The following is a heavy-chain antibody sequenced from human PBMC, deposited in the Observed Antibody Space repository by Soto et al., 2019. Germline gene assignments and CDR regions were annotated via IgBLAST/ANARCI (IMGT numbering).Heavy chain of an antibody. D-gene: IGHD1-1*01. CDR2: INHSGTT. Sequence: SETLSLTRGVYGGSFSGYQWNWIRQSPGRGLEWIGEINHSGTTKYNPSLESRINLSVDTSKKQFSLKMFSVTAADTAIYYCARGWRFDPWGQGTQVTVSS. CDR1: GGSFSGYQ. CDR3: ARGWRFDP. V-gene: IGHV4-34*01. J-gene: IGHJ5*02.